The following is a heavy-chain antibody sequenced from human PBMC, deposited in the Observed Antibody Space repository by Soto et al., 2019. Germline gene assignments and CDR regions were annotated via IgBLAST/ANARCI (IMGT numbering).Heavy chain of an antibody. CDR2: INPNSGGT. D-gene: IGHD6-19*01. V-gene: IGHV1-2*02. CDR1: GYTFTDYY. CDR3: ARDQSPSSGWPGMDV. J-gene: IGHJ6*02. Sequence: GASVKVSWKASGYTFTDYYMHWVRQAPGQGLEWMGWINPNSGGTNYAQKFQGRVTMTRDTSISTAYMELNRLRSDDTAVYYCARDQSPSSGWPGMDVWGQGTTVTVSS.